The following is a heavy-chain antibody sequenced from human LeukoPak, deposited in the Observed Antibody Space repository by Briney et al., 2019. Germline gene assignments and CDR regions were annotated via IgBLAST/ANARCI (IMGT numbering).Heavy chain of an antibody. D-gene: IGHD4-17*01. J-gene: IGHJ6*03. CDR3: ARDRSTVTTGYYYYYMDV. Sequence: GASVKVSCKASGGTFSSYGISWVRQAPGQGLEWMGGIIPIFGTANYAQKFQGRVTITADESTSTAYMELSSLRSEDTAVYYCARDRSTVTTGYYYYYMDVWGKGTTVTISS. CDR1: GGTFSSYG. V-gene: IGHV1-69*13. CDR2: IIPIFGTA.